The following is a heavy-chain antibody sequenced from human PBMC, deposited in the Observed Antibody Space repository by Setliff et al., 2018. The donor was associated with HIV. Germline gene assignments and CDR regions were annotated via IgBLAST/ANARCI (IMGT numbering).Heavy chain of an antibody. V-gene: IGHV4-34*01. CDR3: ARQGGFSNSSYPRNYIDV. J-gene: IGHJ6*03. D-gene: IGHD6-13*01. CDR1: GGSFSGYY. CDR2: INHRGST. Sequence: SETLSLTCAVYGGSFSGYYWSWIRQPPGKGLEWIGEINHRGSTDYMPSLKGRVTISVDTSKNQFSLKLNSVTAADTAVYYCARQGGFSNSSYPRNYIDVWGKGTTVTVSS.